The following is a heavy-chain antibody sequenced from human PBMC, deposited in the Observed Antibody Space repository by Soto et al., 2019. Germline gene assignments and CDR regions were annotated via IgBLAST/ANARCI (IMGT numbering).Heavy chain of an antibody. D-gene: IGHD2-2*01. CDR2: INHSGST. Sequence: PSETLSLTCAVYGGSFSGYYWSWIRQPPGKELEWIGEINHSGSTNYNPSLKSRVTISVDTSKNQFSLKLSSVTAADTAVYYCARLTYCSSTSCHGYYFDYWGQGTLVTVSS. V-gene: IGHV4-34*01. CDR3: ARLTYCSSTSCHGYYFDY. J-gene: IGHJ4*02. CDR1: GGSFSGYY.